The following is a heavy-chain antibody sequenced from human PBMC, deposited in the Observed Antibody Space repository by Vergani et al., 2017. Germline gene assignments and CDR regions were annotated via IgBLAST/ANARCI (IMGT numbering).Heavy chain of an antibody. J-gene: IGHJ4*02. CDR3: ASPGAEIDY. V-gene: IGHV3-30*01. Sequence: VQLLESGGGLVQPGGSLRLSCAASGFTFSSYAMHWVRQAPGKGLEWVAVISYDGSNKYYADSVKGRFTISRDNSKNTLYLQMNSLRAEDTAVYYCASPGAEIDYWGQGTLVTVSS. D-gene: IGHD7-27*01. CDR2: ISYDGSNK. CDR1: GFTFSSYA.